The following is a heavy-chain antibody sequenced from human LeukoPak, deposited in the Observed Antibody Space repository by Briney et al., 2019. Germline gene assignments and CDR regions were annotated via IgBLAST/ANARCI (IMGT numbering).Heavy chain of an antibody. J-gene: IGHJ5*02. CDR1: GFTFSSYG. CDR2: ISGSGGST. V-gene: IGHV3-23*01. D-gene: IGHD3-10*01. Sequence: GGSLRLSCAASGFTFSSYGMSWVRQAPGKGLEWVSAISGSGGSTYYADSVKGRFTISRDNSKNTLYLQMNSLRAEDTATHYCARDIRNYYDSGAYGWFDPWGQGTLVPVSS. CDR3: ARDIRNYYDSGAYGWFDP.